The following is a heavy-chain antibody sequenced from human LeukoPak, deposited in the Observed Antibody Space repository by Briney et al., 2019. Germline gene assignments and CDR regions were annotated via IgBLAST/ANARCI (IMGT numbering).Heavy chain of an antibody. CDR2: IYYSGST. CDR1: GGPISSGGYY. V-gene: IGHV4-31*03. J-gene: IGHJ4*02. Sequence: PSDTLSLTCTVSGGPISSGGYYWSWIRQHPGNGLEWIGYIYYSGSTYYNPSLKNRVTISVDTSKNQFSLKLSPVTAADTAVYYFTQKPAYDILTGYSHFDYWGQGTLVTVSS. D-gene: IGHD3-9*01. CDR3: TQKPAYDILTGYSHFDY.